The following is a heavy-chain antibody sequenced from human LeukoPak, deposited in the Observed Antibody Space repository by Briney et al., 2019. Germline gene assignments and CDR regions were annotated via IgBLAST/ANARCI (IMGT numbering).Heavy chain of an antibody. J-gene: IGHJ6*02. CDR3: ARLVGIAAAGSLIYYYYGMDV. CDR1: GGSISSYY. Sequence: ASETLSLTCTVSGGSISSYYWSWIRQPAGKGLEWIGRMYSSGSTNYNPSLKSRVTISVDTSKNQFSLKLSSVTAADTAVYYCARLVGIAAAGSLIYYYYGMDVWGQGTTVTVSS. CDR2: MYSSGST. V-gene: IGHV4-4*07. D-gene: IGHD6-13*01.